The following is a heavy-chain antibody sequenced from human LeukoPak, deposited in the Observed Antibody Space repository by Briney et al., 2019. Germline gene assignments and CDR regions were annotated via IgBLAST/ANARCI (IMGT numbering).Heavy chain of an antibody. Sequence: PSETLSLTCAVSGYSISSGYYWGWIRQPPGKGLEWVSSISSSSSYIYYADSVKGRFTISRDNAKNSLYLQMNSLRAEDTAVYYCARGGIRSSSFCFDYWGQGTLVTVSS. J-gene: IGHJ4*02. CDR2: ISSSSSYI. CDR1: GYSISSGYY. V-gene: IGHV3-21*01. D-gene: IGHD6-13*01. CDR3: ARGGIRSSSFCFDY.